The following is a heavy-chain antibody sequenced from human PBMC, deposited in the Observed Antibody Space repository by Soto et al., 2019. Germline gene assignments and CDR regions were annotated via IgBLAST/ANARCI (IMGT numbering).Heavy chain of an antibody. J-gene: IGHJ6*02. Sequence: TLSLTCTVSGGSISSCGYYWIWIRQHPGKGLEWIGYIYYSGSTYYNPSLKSRVTISVDTSKNQFSLKLSSVTAADTAVYYCARETLEGPNMDVWGQGTTVTVSS. CDR3: ARETLEGPNMDV. CDR2: IYYSGST. CDR1: GGSISSCGYY. V-gene: IGHV4-31*03.